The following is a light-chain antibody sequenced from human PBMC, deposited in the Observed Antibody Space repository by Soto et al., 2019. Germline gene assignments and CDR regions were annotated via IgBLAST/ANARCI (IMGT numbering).Light chain of an antibody. J-gene: IGKJ2*01. CDR3: QHYGASPYT. CDR2: NAS. V-gene: IGKV3-11*01. CDR1: QSVSSY. Sequence: EIVLTQSPATLSLSPGERATLSCRASQSVSSYLAWYQQKPGQAPRLLIYNASNRATGIPARFSGSGSGTDFTLTISSLEPEDSAAFYCQHYGASPYTFGLGTKLEIK.